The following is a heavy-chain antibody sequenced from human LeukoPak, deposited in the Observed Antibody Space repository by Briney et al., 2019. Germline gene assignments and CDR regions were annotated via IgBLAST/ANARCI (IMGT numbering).Heavy chain of an antibody. CDR1: GYTFTSYG. Sequence: ASVKVSCKASGYTFTSYGISWVRQAPGQGLEWMGWISAYNGNTNYAQKLQGRVTMTTDTSTSTAYVELRSLRSDDTAVYYCARPNYDSSGHNWFDPWGQGTLVTVSS. CDR2: ISAYNGNT. D-gene: IGHD3-22*01. CDR3: ARPNYDSSGHNWFDP. J-gene: IGHJ5*02. V-gene: IGHV1-18*01.